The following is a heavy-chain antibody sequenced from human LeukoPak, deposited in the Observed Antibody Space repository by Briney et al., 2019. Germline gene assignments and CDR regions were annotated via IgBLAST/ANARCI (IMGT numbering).Heavy chain of an antibody. CDR1: GYTFTSYG. Sequence: GASVKVSCKASGYTFTSYGISWVRQAPGQGLEWMGWISAHNGNTNYAQKLQGRVTMTTDTSTSTAYMELRSLRSDDTAVYYCARDPPPYCSSTSCYLSASDYWGQGTLVTVSS. V-gene: IGHV1-18*01. J-gene: IGHJ4*02. CDR2: ISAHNGNT. D-gene: IGHD2-2*01. CDR3: ARDPPPYCSSTSCYLSASDY.